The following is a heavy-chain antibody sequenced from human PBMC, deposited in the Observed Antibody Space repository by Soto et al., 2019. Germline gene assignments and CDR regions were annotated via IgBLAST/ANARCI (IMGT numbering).Heavy chain of an antibody. V-gene: IGHV1-2*02. CDR3: ARGGYSSSSRVDP. CDR1: GYTFTGYY. CDR2: INPNSGGT. Sequence: ASVKVSCKASGYTFTGYYMHWVRKAPGQGLEWMGWINPNSGGTNYAQKFQGRVTMTRDTSISPAYMELSRLRSDDTAVYYCARGGYSSSSRVDPWGQGTLVTVSS. J-gene: IGHJ5*02. D-gene: IGHD6-6*01.